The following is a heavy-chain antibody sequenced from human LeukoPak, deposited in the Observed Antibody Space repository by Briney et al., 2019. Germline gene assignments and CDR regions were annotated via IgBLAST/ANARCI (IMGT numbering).Heavy chain of an antibody. J-gene: IGHJ4*02. V-gene: IGHV1-69*04. CDR2: IIPILGIA. CDR3: ARDVTYGDTPFDY. CDR1: GGTFSSYA. D-gene: IGHD4-17*01. Sequence: SVKVSCKASGGTFSSYAISWVRQAPGQGLEWMGRIIPILGIANYAQKFQGRVTITTDESTSTAYMELSSLRSEDTAVYYCARDVTYGDTPFDYWGQGTLVTVSS.